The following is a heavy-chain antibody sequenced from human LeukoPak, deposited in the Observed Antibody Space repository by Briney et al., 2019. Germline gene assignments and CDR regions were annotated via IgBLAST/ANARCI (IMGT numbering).Heavy chain of an antibody. CDR2: MYPGDSDI. J-gene: IGHJ3*02. CDR1: GYSFTTYW. V-gene: IGHV5-51*01. CDR3: ARQLRNGGLAASNDAFDI. Sequence: AGESLKISCQGSGYSFTTYWIGWVRQMPGNGLEWMGIMYPGDSDIRYSPSFQGQVTISADKSISTAYLQWSSLRASDTAMYYCARQLRNGGLAASNDAFDIWGQGTMVTVSS. D-gene: IGHD6-25*01.